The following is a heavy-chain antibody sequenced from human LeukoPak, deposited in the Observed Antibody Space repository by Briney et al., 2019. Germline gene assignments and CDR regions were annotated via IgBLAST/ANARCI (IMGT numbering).Heavy chain of an antibody. D-gene: IGHD5-24*01. CDR3: ARTIMDANYYMDV. J-gene: IGHJ6*03. CDR1: GGSISSSNW. CDR2: IYHSGST. V-gene: IGHV4-4*02. Sequence: PSGTLSLTCAVSGGSISSSNWWSWVRQPPGKGLEWIGEIYHSGSTNYNPSLKSRVTISVDKSKNQFSLKLSSVTAADTAVYYCARTIMDANYYMDVWGKGTTVTVSS.